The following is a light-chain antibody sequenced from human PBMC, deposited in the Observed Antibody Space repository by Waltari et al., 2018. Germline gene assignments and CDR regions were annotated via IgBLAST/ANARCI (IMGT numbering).Light chain of an antibody. CDR2: DVS. CDR1: SSAVGGYNY. V-gene: IGLV2-23*02. Sequence: QSALTQPASVSGSPGQSITISCTGTSSAVGGYNYVSWYQKYPGKAPKLMIYDVSKRPSGVSNRFSGSKSGNTASLTISGLQAEDEADYYCCSYAGSRIHVLFGGGTKLTVL. CDR3: CSYAGSRIHVL. J-gene: IGLJ2*01.